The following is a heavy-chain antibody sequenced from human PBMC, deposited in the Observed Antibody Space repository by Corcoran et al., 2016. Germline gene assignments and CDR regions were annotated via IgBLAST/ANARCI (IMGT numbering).Heavy chain of an antibody. CDR1: GFTFSSYG. CDR2: ISYDGSNK. Sequence: VQLVESGGGVVQPGRSLRLSCAASGFTFSSYGMHWVRQAPGKGLEWVAVISYDGSNKYYADSVKGRFTISRDNSKNTLYLQMNSLRAEDTAVYYCAKDLGDYYDSSGYPDYWGQGTLVTVSS. CDR3: AKDLGDYYDSSGYPDY. V-gene: IGHV3-30*18. J-gene: IGHJ4*02. D-gene: IGHD3-22*01.